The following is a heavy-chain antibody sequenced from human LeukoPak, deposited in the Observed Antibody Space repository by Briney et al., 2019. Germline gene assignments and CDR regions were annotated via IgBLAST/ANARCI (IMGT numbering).Heavy chain of an antibody. CDR2: INPNSGGT. Sequence: ASVKVSCKASGYTFIGYYMHWVRQAPGQGLEWMGRINPNSGGTNYAQKFQGRVTMTRDTSISTAYMELSRLRSDDTAVYYCARDPSSSWGYNWFDPWGQGTLVTVSS. D-gene: IGHD6-13*01. CDR3: ARDPSSSWGYNWFDP. J-gene: IGHJ5*02. V-gene: IGHV1-2*06. CDR1: GYTFIGYY.